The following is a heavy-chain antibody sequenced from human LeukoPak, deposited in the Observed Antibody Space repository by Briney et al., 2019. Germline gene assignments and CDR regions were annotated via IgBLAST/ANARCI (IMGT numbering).Heavy chain of an antibody. CDR2: IYYRGGT. D-gene: IGHD5-24*01. CDR1: GGSISSHY. CDR3: ARYDVDMAIKN. V-gene: IGHV4-59*11. Sequence: SETLSLTCTVSGGSISSHYWTWIRQPPGKGLEWIGYIYYRGGTNYNPSLQSRDTISVDTSKNQFSLNVTSVTAADTAVYYGARYDVDMAIKNWGQGALVTVSS. J-gene: IGHJ4*02.